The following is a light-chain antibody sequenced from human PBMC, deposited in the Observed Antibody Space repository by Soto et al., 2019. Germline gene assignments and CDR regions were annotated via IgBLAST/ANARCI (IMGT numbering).Light chain of an antibody. CDR2: EAS. V-gene: IGKV3-11*01. CDR3: QQRRSGVT. CDR1: QNVNIY. J-gene: IGKJ5*01. Sequence: EIVLTQSPATLSLSPGERATLSCRASQNVNIYLGWYQQKPGQPPRLLIYEASNRATGIPARFSGSGSGTDFTLTISSLEPEDFAVSYCQQRRSGVTFGLGTRLENK.